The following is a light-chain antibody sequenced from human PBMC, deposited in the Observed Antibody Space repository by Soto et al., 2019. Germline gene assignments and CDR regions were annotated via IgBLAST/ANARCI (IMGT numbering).Light chain of an antibody. V-gene: IGLV1-40*01. CDR1: SSNIVSGYP. CDR2: G. Sequence: QSVLTQPPSVSGAPGQRVTISCTGSSSNIVSGYPVHWYQQLPGTAPKLLVAGNRPSGVPDRFSVSKSGASASLAITGLQAEDEADYYGQSYDSSLSRRWLFGGVTNLTVL. CDR3: QSYDSSLSRRWL. J-gene: IGLJ3*02.